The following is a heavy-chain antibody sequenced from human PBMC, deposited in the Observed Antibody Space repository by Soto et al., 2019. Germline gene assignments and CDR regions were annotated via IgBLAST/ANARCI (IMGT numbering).Heavy chain of an antibody. D-gene: IGHD3-22*01. J-gene: IGHJ3*02. CDR2: ISAYNGNT. CDR3: ARDVAPVDDSSGWGVGAFDI. Sequence: ASVKVSCKASGYTFTSYGISWVRQAPGQGLEWMGWISAYNGNTNYAQKLQGRVTMTTDTSTSTAYMELRSLRSDDTAVYYCARDVAPVDDSSGWGVGAFDIWGKGTMVTVSS. CDR1: GYTFTSYG. V-gene: IGHV1-18*01.